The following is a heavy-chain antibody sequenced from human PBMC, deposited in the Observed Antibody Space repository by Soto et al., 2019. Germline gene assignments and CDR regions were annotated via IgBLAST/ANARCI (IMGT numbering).Heavy chain of an antibody. J-gene: IGHJ2*01. D-gene: IGHD4-17*01. CDR2: ISGSGGST. CDR1: GFTFSSYA. CDR3: AKRTVGWYFDL. V-gene: IGHV3-23*01. Sequence: EVQLLESGGGLVQPGGSLRLSCAASGFTFSSYAMNWVRQAPGKGLEWVSVISGSGGSTYYADAVKGRFTISRDNSKNTLYLQMNRLRAEDTALYYCAKRTVGWYFDLWGRGTLVTVS.